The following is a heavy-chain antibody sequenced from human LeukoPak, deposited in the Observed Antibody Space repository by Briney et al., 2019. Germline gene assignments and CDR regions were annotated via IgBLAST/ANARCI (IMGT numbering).Heavy chain of an antibody. J-gene: IGHJ5*02. CDR2: INHSGST. Sequence: SETLSLTCAVYGGSFSGYYWSWIRQPPGKGLEWIGEINHSGSTNYNPSLKSRVTISVDTSKNQFSLKLSSVTAADTALYYCARGYSSSAGWFDPWGQGTLVTVSS. CDR3: ARGYSSSAGWFDP. CDR1: GGSFSGYY. V-gene: IGHV4-34*01. D-gene: IGHD6-6*01.